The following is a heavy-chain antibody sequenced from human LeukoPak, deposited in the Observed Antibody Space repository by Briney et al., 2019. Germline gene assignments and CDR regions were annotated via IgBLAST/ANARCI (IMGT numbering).Heavy chain of an antibody. J-gene: IGHJ4*02. CDR1: GFTFSDYY. CDR2: ISSSGSTI. CDR3: ARDAPSGYDGEYFDY. V-gene: IGHV3-11*01. Sequence: GGSLRLSCAASGFTFSDYYMSWIRQAPGKGLEWVSYISSSGSTICYADSVKGRFTISRDNAKNSLYLQMNSLRAEDTAVYYCARDAPSGYDGEYFDYWGQGTMVTVSS. D-gene: IGHD5-12*01.